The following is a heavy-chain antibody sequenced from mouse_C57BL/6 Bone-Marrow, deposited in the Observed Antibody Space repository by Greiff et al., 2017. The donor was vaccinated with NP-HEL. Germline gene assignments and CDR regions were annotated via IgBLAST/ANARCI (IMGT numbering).Heavy chain of an antibody. V-gene: IGHV3-6*01. CDR3: ARAYGNYLDY. J-gene: IGHJ2*01. D-gene: IGHD2-10*02. CDR2: ISYDGSN. Sequence: EVKLQASGPGLVKPSQSLSLTCSVTGYSITSGYYWNWIRRFPGNKLEWVGSISYDGSNNSSPSLKNRISITRDTSKNQFFLKLNSVTAEDTATYYCARAYGNYLDYWGQGTTLTVSS. CDR1: GYSITSGYY.